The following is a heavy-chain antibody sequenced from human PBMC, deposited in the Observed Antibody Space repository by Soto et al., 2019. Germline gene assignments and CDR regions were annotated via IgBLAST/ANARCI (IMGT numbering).Heavy chain of an antibody. D-gene: IGHD3-22*01. CDR3: ARGGSGYTWFNEF. CDR1: GGLFSSYP. Sequence: SVKVSCKASGGLFSSYPISWVRQVPGQGLEWMGGIIPVFQTAYYTQRFQGRVTITADESTNTAYMELSSLRSEDTAIYYCARGGSGYTWFNEFWGQGTLVTVSS. CDR2: IIPVFQTA. V-gene: IGHV1-69*13. J-gene: IGHJ4*02.